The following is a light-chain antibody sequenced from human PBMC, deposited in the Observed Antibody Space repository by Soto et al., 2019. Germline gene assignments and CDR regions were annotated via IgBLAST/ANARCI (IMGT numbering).Light chain of an antibody. CDR3: QQYGTSLLT. J-gene: IGKJ4*01. CDR2: GAS. CDR1: QSVTSSY. Sequence: DIVLTQSPGTLSLSPGEGATLSCRASQSVTSSYLAWYQQKPGQAPRLLIYGASSRATGIPDRFRGSGSGRDFTLTISRLEPEDFAVYYCQQYGTSLLTFGGGTKVEIK. V-gene: IGKV3-20*01.